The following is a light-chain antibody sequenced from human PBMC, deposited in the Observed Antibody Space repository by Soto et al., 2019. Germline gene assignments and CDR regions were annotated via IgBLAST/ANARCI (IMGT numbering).Light chain of an antibody. CDR3: CSYAGSFVV. CDR2: DVS. V-gene: IGLV2-11*01. J-gene: IGLJ2*01. Sequence: YDVSKRPSGVPARFSGSKSGNTASLTISGLQAEDEADYYCCSYAGSFVVFGGGTKLTVL.